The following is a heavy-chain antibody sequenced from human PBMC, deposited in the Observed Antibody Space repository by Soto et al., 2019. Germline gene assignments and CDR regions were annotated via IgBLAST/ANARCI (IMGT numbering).Heavy chain of an antibody. CDR2: ISYDGSSK. CDR1: GFTFSTYA. V-gene: IGHV3-30*09. CDR3: AREMGRFRGGNNWFDP. J-gene: IGHJ5*02. D-gene: IGHD1-26*01. Sequence: QVQLVESGGGVVQPGRSLRLSCAASGFTFSTYAMHWVRQAPGKGLEWVGVISYDGSSKYYADSVKGRFAISRDNSGNTLSLQINSLRAEDTAVYYCAREMGRFRGGNNWFDPWGQGTLVTVSS.